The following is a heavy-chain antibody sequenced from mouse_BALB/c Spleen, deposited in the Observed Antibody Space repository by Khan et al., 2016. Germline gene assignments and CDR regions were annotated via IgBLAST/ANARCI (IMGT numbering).Heavy chain of an antibody. D-gene: IGHD1-2*01. CDR1: GISITNGNYR. Sequence: EVQLQESGPGLVKPSQTVSLTCTVTGISITNGNYRWSWIRQFPGNKLEWIGYIYYSGTITYNPSLTSRTTIIRDAYKNQFFLEMNSVTAEDTATYYCERDGGYGVYFDYWCQGTTLTVSS. V-gene: IGHV3-5*02. J-gene: IGHJ2*01. CDR3: ERDGGYGVYFDY. CDR2: IYYSGTI.